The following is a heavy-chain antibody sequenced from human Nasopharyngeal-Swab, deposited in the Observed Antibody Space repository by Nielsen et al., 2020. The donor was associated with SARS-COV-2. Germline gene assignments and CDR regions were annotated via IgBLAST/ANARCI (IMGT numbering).Heavy chain of an antibody. Sequence: GGFLRLPCAASGFTFSSYWMHWVRKAPGKGLVWVSRIDTDGSTTDHADSVKGRFTISRDNAKNTLYLQMNNLRAEDTALYYCARDVAGADSAWGQGTLVTVSS. CDR3: ARDVAGADSA. CDR1: GFTFSSYW. J-gene: IGHJ5*02. D-gene: IGHD2-21*01. V-gene: IGHV3-74*01. CDR2: IDTDGSTT.